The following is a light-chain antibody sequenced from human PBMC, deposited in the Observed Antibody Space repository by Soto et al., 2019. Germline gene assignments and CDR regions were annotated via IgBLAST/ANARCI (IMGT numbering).Light chain of an antibody. J-gene: IGLJ1*01. V-gene: IGLV1-40*01. CDR3: QSYDSSLSGSNV. CDR2: GNS. CDR1: SSNIGAGYD. Sequence: QSVLTQPPSVSGAPGQRVTISRTGSSSNIGAGYDVHWYQQLPGTAPKPLIYGNSNRPSGVPDRFSGSKSGTSASLAITGLQAEYEADYYCQSYDSSLSGSNVFGTGTKVTVL.